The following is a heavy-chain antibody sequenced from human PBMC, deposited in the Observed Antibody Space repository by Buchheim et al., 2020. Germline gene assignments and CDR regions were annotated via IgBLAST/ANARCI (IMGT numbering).Heavy chain of an antibody. CDR1: GFTFSRYW. Sequence: EVQLVESGGGLVQPGGSLRLSCAASGFTFSRYWMHWVRQAPGKGLMWVSRVNSDGSGTGYADSVKGRFTISRDNAKNTLSLPMNSLRAEDTAVYYCVKDLPNSGFAYDYWGQGSL. V-gene: IGHV3-74*01. D-gene: IGHD5-12*01. CDR2: VNSDGSGT. CDR3: VKDLPNSGFAYDY. J-gene: IGHJ4*02.